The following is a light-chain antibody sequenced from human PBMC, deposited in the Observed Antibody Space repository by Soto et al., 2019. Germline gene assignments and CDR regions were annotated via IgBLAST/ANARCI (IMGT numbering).Light chain of an antibody. CDR3: QQRSNWPPEFT. J-gene: IGKJ2*01. CDR1: QSVTSY. V-gene: IGKV3-11*01. Sequence: DIVLTQSPAYLSLSPGERVTLSFRASQSVTSYLAWYQQKPGQTPRLLIYDAFNRATGIPDRFSGSGSGTDFTLTISSLEPEDSAVYYCQQRSNWPPEFTFGQGTRVEIK. CDR2: DAF.